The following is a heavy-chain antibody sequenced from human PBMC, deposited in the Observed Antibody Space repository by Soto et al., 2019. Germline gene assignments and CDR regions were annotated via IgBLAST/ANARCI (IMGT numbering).Heavy chain of an antibody. D-gene: IGHD3-3*01. CDR3: ARDDYDFWSGYVGRFDY. CDR1: GGTFSSYA. Sequence: ASVKVSCKASGGTFSSYAISWVRQAPGQGLEWMGWISAYNGNTNYAQKLQGRVTMTTDTSTSTAYMELRSLRSDDTAVYYCARDDYDFWSGYVGRFDYWGQGALVTVSS. J-gene: IGHJ4*02. V-gene: IGHV1-18*01. CDR2: ISAYNGNT.